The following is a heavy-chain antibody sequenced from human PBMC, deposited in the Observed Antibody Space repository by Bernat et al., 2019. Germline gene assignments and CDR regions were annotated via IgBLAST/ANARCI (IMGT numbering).Heavy chain of an antibody. D-gene: IGHD4-17*01. CDR1: GYTFSSYG. CDR3: ARDPSAVTNYFYFDY. CDR2: IWYDGSKK. V-gene: IGHV3-33*01. Sequence: QVQLVESGGGVVQPRRSLRLSCAASGYTFSSYGMHWVRQSPGRGLEWVAVIWYDGSKKYYADSVEGRFTISRDDSKNTLYLQMNSLRAEDTAVYYCARDPSAVTNYFYFDYWGQGTLVTVSS. J-gene: IGHJ4*02.